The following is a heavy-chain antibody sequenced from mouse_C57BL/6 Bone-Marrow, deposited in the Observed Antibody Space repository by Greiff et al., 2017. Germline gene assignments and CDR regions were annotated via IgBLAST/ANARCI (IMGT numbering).Heavy chain of an antibody. J-gene: IGHJ4*01. V-gene: IGHV1-82*01. Sequence: QVQLQQSGPELVKPGASVKISCKASGYAFSSSWMNWVKQRPGKGLEWIGRIYPGDGDTNYNGKFKGKATLTADKSSSTAYMQLSSLTSEDSAVYFCARGLGGNYVFYAMDYWGQGTSGTVSS. CDR1: GYAFSSSW. D-gene: IGHD2-1*01. CDR3: ARGLGGNYVFYAMDY. CDR2: IYPGDGDT.